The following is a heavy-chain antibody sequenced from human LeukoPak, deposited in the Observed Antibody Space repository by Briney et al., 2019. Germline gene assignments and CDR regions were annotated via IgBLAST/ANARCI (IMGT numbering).Heavy chain of an antibody. J-gene: IGHJ4*02. CDR3: ARGRFLIGGGGAAADTPTYYFDY. D-gene: IGHD6-13*01. Sequence: GGSLRLSCAASGFTFSSYWMSWVRQAPGKGLEWVANIKQDGSEKYYVDSVKGRFTISRDNAKNSLYLQMNSLRAEDMAVYYCARGRFLIGGGGAAADTPTYYFDYWGQGTLVTVSS. CDR2: IKQDGSEK. V-gene: IGHV3-7*01. CDR1: GFTFSSYW.